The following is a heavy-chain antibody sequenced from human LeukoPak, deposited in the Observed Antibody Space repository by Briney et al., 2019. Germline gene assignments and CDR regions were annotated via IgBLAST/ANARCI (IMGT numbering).Heavy chain of an antibody. Sequence: SETLSLTCTVSGGSISSYYWSWIRQPAGKGLEWIGRIYTSGSTNYNPSLKSRVTMSVDTSKNQFSLMLSSVTAADTAVYYCARDGAYYDYVWGSYRYSYYFDYWGQGTPVTVSS. CDR3: ARDGAYYDYVWGSYRYSYYFDY. D-gene: IGHD3-16*02. CDR1: GGSISSYY. V-gene: IGHV4-4*07. J-gene: IGHJ4*02. CDR2: IYTSGST.